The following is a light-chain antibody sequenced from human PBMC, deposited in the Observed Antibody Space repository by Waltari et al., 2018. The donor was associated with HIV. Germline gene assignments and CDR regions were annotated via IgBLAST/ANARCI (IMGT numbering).Light chain of an antibody. CDR1: QSVGSY. Sequence: VMTQSPATLSVSPGGRATLPCRASQSVGSYLAWYQQKPGQAPRLLIYGASTRATAIPTRFSGSGSGTEFTLTISSLQSEDFAVYYCHQYNKWPRGTFGGGTKVEV. J-gene: IGKJ4*01. CDR3: HQYNKWPRGT. CDR2: GAS. V-gene: IGKV3-15*01.